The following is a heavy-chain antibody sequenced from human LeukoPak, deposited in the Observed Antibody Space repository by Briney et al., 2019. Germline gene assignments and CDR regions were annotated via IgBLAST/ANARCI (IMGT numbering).Heavy chain of an antibody. CDR3: AKTIDGFWPQFDF. Sequence: GGSLRLSCAASGFTFSSYWMSWVRQAPGKGLEWVANIKQDGSEKYYVDSVKGRFTISRDNAKNSLYLQMNSLRAEDTAVYYCAKTIDGFWPQFDFWGQGTLITVSS. V-gene: IGHV3-7*01. J-gene: IGHJ4*02. D-gene: IGHD5-24*01. CDR1: GFTFSSYW. CDR2: IKQDGSEK.